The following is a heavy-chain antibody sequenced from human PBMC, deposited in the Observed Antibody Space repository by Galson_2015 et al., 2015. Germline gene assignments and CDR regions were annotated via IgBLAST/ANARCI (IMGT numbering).Heavy chain of an antibody. D-gene: IGHD3-22*01. CDR3: ARLADYDSSGYLVDAFDI. V-gene: IGHV5-51*01. CDR1: GYSFTSYW. Sequence: QSGAEVKKPGESLTISCTGSGYSFTSYWIGWVRQMPGKGLEWMGVIYPGDSDTRYSPSFQGQVTISADKSISTAYLQWSSLKASDTAMYYCARLADYDSSGYLVDAFDIWGQGTMVTVSS. CDR2: IYPGDSDT. J-gene: IGHJ3*02.